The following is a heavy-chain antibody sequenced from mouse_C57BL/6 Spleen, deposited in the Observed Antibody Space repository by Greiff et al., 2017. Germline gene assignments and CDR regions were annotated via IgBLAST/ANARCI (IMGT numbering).Heavy chain of an antibody. Sequence: QSCKASGYTFTTYWMHWVKQRPGQGLEWIGEIDTSDIYTNYNQKFKGKSTLTVDKSPTTAYMQRSSLTSEDSAVYYFARLGRGYFDVWGTGTTVTVSS. CDR3: ARLGRGYFDV. V-gene: IGHV1-69*01. CDR2: IDTSDIYT. D-gene: IGHD4-1*01. CDR1: GYTFTTYW. J-gene: IGHJ1*03.